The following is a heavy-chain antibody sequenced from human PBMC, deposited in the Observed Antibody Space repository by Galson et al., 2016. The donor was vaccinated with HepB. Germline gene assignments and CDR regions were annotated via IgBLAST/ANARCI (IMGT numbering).Heavy chain of an antibody. CDR3: GRNFFDATTFKYYYTDV. D-gene: IGHD2/OR15-2a*01. CDR1: GFRFSSYG. J-gene: IGHJ6*03. Sequence: SLRLSCAASGFRFSSYGMTWVRRTPGKGLEWVSGIDTDSSKYYAESVKGRFTISGDKAKNTVFLQMDSLRVEDTAVYYCGRNFFDATTFKYYYTDVWGKGTTVTVSS. CDR2: IDTDSSK. V-gene: IGHV3-53*01.